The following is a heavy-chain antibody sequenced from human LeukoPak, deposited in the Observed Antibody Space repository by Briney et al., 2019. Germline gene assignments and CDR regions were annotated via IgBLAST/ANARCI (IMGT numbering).Heavy chain of an antibody. V-gene: IGHV3-21*01. CDR3: ATAAPVDV. CDR1: GGSISSSN. J-gene: IGHJ6*04. D-gene: IGHD6-25*01. Sequence: GTLSLTCAVSGGSISSSNWWSWVRQAPGKGLEWVSSISSSSSYIYYADSVKGRFTISRDNAKNSLYLQMNSLRAEDTAVYYCATAAPVDVWGKGTTVTISS. CDR2: ISSSSSYI.